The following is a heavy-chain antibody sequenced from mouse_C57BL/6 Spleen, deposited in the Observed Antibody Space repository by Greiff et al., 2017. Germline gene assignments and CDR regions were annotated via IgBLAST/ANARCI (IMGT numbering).Heavy chain of an antibody. V-gene: IGHV5-17*01. CDR1: GFTFSDYG. D-gene: IGHD1-1*01. CDR2: ISSGSSTI. Sequence: DVQLVESGGGLVKPGGSLKLSCAASGFTFSDYGMHWVRQAPEKGLEWVAYISSGSSTIYYADTVKGRFTISRDNAKNTLFLQKTSLRSEDTAMEYCARGTVVAFYAMDYWGQGTSVTVSS. J-gene: IGHJ4*01. CDR3: ARGTVVAFYAMDY.